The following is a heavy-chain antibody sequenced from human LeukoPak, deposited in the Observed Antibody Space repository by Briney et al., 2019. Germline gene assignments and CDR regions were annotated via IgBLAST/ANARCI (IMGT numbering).Heavy chain of an antibody. Sequence: QPGGSLRLSCAASGFTFSSYAMSWVRQAPGKGLEWVSAISGSGGSTYYADSVKGRFTISRDNSKTTLYLQMNSLRAEHTAVYYCAKDVGLKPSGPFDYWGQGTLVTVSS. D-gene: IGHD1-26*01. CDR3: AKDVGLKPSGPFDY. V-gene: IGHV3-23*01. J-gene: IGHJ4*02. CDR2: ISGSGGST. CDR1: GFTFSSYA.